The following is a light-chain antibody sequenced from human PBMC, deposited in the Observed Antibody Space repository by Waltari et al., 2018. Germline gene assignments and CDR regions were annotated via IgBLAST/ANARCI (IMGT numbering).Light chain of an antibody. Sequence: HSALTQPASVSVPAGTPSPTTSISSTSDVGGYELFSRYQQHPRQPPKLLICEVFKRPSDTSSRFSCAKSGSTASLTISGLQPEDEADYYCCSYAGLGTYVFGSGTKVTVL. CDR2: EVF. CDR1: TSDVGGYEL. V-gene: IGLV2-23*02. J-gene: IGLJ1*01. CDR3: CSYAGLGTYV.